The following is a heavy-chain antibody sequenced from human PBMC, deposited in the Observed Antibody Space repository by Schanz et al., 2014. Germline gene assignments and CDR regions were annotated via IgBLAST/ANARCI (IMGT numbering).Heavy chain of an antibody. CDR3: ARDGGRDGYNLAFDV. Sequence: EVQLVESGGGLVQPGGSLRLSCAVSGFSVSTNYMSWARQAPGKGLEWISSMYINSGSTQYADSVKGRFIISRDSSKNTLFLQMNSLRAEDTAVYFCARDGGRDGYNLAFDVWGQGTLVTVSS. D-gene: IGHD5-12*01. CDR1: GFSVSTNY. CDR2: MYINSGST. J-gene: IGHJ3*01. V-gene: IGHV3-53*01.